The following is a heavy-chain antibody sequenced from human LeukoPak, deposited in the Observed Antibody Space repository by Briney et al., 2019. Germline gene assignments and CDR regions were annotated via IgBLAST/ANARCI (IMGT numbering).Heavy chain of an antibody. CDR3: AKGHWESSGWHNFDY. J-gene: IGHJ4*02. V-gene: IGHV3-30*18. Sequence: GRSLRLSCAASGFTFSSNGMHWVRQAPGKGLEWVAVISYDGSNKYYADSVKGRFTISRDNSKNTLYLQMNSLRAEDTAVYYCAKGHWESSGWHNFDYWGQGTLVTVSS. D-gene: IGHD6-19*01. CDR1: GFTFSSNG. CDR2: ISYDGSNK.